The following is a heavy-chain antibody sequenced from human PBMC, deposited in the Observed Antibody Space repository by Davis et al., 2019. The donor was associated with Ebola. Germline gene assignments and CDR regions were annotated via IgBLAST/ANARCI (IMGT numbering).Heavy chain of an antibody. CDR2: ISAYNGNT. CDR3: ATGWGELLGDY. V-gene: IGHV1-18*04. Sequence: APVKVSRQASLFTLTSHGISWVGQAPRQKREWKGGISAYNGNTNYAQKLQGRVTMTTDTSTSTAYMELRSLRSDDTAVYYCATGWGELLGDYWGQGTLVTVSS. J-gene: IGHJ4*02. CDR1: LFTLTSHG. D-gene: IGHD1-26*01.